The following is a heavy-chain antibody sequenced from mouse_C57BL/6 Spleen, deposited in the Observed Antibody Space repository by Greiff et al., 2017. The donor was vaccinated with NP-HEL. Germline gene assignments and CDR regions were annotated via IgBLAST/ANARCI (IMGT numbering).Heavy chain of an antibody. Sequence: VQLQQSGAELVKPGASVKLSCKASGYTFTSYWMHWVKQRPGRGLEWIGRTDPNSGGTKFNEKFKSKATLTVDKPSSTAYMQLSSLTSEDSAVYYCARDYYGSSYWYFDVWGTGTTVTVSS. CDR3: ARDYYGSSYWYFDV. CDR1: GYTFTSYW. J-gene: IGHJ1*03. D-gene: IGHD1-1*01. V-gene: IGHV1-72*01. CDR2: TDPNSGGT.